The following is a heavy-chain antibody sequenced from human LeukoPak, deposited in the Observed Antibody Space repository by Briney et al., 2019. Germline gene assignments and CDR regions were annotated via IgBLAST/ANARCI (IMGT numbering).Heavy chain of an antibody. J-gene: IGHJ4*02. Sequence: GASVKVSCKASGYTFTSYGISWVRQAPGQGLEWMGWISAYNGNTNYAQKLQGRVTMTTDTSTSTAYMELRSLRSDDTAVYYCARVGPQYSYGLSRFDYWGQGTLVTVSS. D-gene: IGHD5-18*01. CDR1: GYTFTSYG. CDR2: ISAYNGNT. V-gene: IGHV1-18*01. CDR3: ARVGPQYSYGLSRFDY.